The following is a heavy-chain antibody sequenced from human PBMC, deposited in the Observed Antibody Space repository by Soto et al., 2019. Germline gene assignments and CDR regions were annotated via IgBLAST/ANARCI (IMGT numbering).Heavy chain of an antibody. CDR2: IYYSGTT. V-gene: IGHV4-30-4*01. D-gene: IGHD2-2*01. CDR3: ARVPEY. CDR1: GGSINSGDYY. J-gene: IGHJ4*02. Sequence: SETLSLTCTVSGGSINSGDYYWSWIRQPPGKGLEWIGYIYYSGTTYCNPSLKNRVTISVDRSKNQLSLRLSSVTAADTAVYYCARVPEYWGQGILVTVSS.